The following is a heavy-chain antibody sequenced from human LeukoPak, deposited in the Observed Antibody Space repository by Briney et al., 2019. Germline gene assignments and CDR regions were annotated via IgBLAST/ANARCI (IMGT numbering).Heavy chain of an antibody. Sequence: PGGSLRLSCAASGFTFSTYWMHGVRQAPGKGLVWVARIKGDGSSTIYADSVKGRFTISRDNSKNTLYLQTNSLRAEDTAVYYWAREWWYLDYWGQGTLVTVSS. V-gene: IGHV3-74*01. J-gene: IGHJ4*02. D-gene: IGHD2-15*01. CDR1: GFTFSTYW. CDR3: AREWWYLDY. CDR2: IKGDGSST.